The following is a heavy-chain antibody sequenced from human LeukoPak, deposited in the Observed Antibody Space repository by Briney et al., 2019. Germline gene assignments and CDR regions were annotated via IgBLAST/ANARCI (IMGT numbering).Heavy chain of an antibody. J-gene: IGHJ4*01. CDR2: IYYTGTT. CDR3: GARRVGPLRPLDF. D-gene: IGHD5/OR15-5a*01. Sequence: SETLSLTCTVSGGSISSGSYYWGWIRQPPGKGLEWIGAIYYTGTTYYNPSLKSRVTISADTSKNQFSLKLTSVTAADTAIYFCGARRVGPLRPLDFWGQGTLVTVSS. CDR1: GGSISSGSYY. V-gene: IGHV4-39*01.